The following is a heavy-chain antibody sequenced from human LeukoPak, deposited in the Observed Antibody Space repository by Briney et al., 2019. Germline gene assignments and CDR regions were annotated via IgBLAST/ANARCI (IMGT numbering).Heavy chain of an antibody. J-gene: IGHJ6*03. Sequence: PSQTLSLTCTVSGGSISSGSYYWSWIRQPAGKGLEWIGRIYTSGSTNYNPSLKSRVTISVDTSKNQFSLKLSSVTAADTAVYYCARSMYYYDSSGYLYYYYYYYMDVWGKGTTVTISS. V-gene: IGHV4-61*02. D-gene: IGHD3-22*01. CDR3: ARSMYYYDSSGYLYYYYYYYMDV. CDR2: IYTSGST. CDR1: GGSISSGSYY.